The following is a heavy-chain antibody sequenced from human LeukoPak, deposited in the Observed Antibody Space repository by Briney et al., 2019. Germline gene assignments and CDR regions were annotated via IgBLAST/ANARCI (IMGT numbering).Heavy chain of an antibody. V-gene: IGHV3-23*01. Sequence: GGSLRLSCVASGFTFASYGMNWVRQAPGKGLEWVSTISGSGGSTDYADSVKGRFTISRDNSKNTLYLQMNSLRAEDTAVYYCAKAARYCSGGNCYSFDPWGQGALVTVSS. CDR3: AKAARYCSGGNCYSFDP. CDR1: GFTFASYG. D-gene: IGHD2-15*01. CDR2: ISGSGGST. J-gene: IGHJ5*02.